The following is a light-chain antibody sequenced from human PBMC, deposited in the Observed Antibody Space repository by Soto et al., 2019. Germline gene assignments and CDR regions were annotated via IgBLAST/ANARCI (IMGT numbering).Light chain of an antibody. J-gene: IGLJ2*01. V-gene: IGLV1-40*01. Sequence: QSVLTQPPSVSGAPGQRVTISCTGSSSNIGARNDVHWYQQLPGTAPKLLIYGNTNRPSGVPDRFSGSKSGTSASLAITGLQAEDEADYYCQSYDSSLSVVIFGGGTQLTVL. CDR1: SSNIGARND. CDR3: QSYDSSLSVVI. CDR2: GNT.